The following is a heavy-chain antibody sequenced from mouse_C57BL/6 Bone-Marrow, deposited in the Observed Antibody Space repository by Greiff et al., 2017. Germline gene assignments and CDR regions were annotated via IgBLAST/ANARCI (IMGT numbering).Heavy chain of an antibody. D-gene: IGHD1-1*01. CDR3: TGYYGSSRFDY. J-gene: IGHJ2*01. CDR1: GFTFSDAW. CDR2: IRNKANNHAT. Sequence: EVKVEESGGGLVQPGGSMKLSCAASGFTFSDAWMDWVRQSPEKGLEWVAEIRNKANNHATYYAESVKGRVTISRDDSKRSVYLQRNSLRAEDTGIYYCTGYYGSSRFDYWGQGTTLTVSS. V-gene: IGHV6-6*01.